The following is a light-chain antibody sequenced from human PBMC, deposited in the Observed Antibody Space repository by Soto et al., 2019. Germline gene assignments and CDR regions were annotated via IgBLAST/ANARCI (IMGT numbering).Light chain of an antibody. J-gene: IGKJ1*01. Sequence: DIQMTQSPSSLSASVGDRVTITCRASQSISSDLNWYQQKPGKAPKLLIYAASSLQSGVPSRFSGSGSGTDFTLTISSLQPEDFATYYCQQSYSTPRTLGQGTKVEIK. CDR1: QSISSD. V-gene: IGKV1-39*01. CDR3: QQSYSTPRT. CDR2: AAS.